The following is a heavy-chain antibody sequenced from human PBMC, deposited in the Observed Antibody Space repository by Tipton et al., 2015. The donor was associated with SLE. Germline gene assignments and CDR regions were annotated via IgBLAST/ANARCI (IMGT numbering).Heavy chain of an antibody. CDR2: ISGSGGST. Sequence: SLRLSCAASGLTFRSYAMSWVRQAPGKGLEWVSTISGSGGSTYYADSVKGRFTISRDNSKNTLYLQMNSLRAEDTAVYYCATDGSYYDSSGPPFDIWGQVTMVSVSS. CDR3: ATDGSYYDSSGPPFDI. V-gene: IGHV3-23*01. CDR1: GLTFRSYA. J-gene: IGHJ3*02. D-gene: IGHD3-22*01.